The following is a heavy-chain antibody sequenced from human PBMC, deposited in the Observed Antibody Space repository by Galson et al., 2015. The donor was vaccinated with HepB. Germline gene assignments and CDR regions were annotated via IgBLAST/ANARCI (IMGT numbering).Heavy chain of an antibody. V-gene: IGHV3-23*01. CDR1: GFTFSNFA. D-gene: IGHD2-2*01. CDR2: ISGSGNGT. Sequence: SLRLSCAASGFTFSNFAFSWVRQAPGQGLEWVSAISGSGNGTDYVDSVKGRLTLSRDNSRNLVFLQFTSLRAEDTAVYFCARTSSRHGRALDYWGPGTLVTVSS. J-gene: IGHJ4*02. CDR3: ARTSSRHGRALDY.